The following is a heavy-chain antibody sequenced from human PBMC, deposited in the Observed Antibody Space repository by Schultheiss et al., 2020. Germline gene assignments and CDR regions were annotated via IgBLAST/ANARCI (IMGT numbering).Heavy chain of an antibody. CDR3: ARNHPTTVTTKGCLDV. CDR1: GFTFDDYG. CDR2: INWNGGST. V-gene: IGHV3-20*04. Sequence: GESLKISCAASGFTFDDYGMSWVRQAPGKWLEWVSGINWNGGSTGYADSVKGRFTISRDNSKSTLYLQMNSLRPEDTAVYYCARNHPTTVTTKGCLDVWGQGTTVTVSS. J-gene: IGHJ6*02. D-gene: IGHD4-17*01.